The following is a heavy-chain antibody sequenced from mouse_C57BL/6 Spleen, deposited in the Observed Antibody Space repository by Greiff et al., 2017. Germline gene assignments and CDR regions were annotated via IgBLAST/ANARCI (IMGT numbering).Heavy chain of an antibody. CDR1: GYTFTDYN. CDR2: INPNNGGT. V-gene: IGHV1-22*01. CDR3: ARMGANWDVWFAY. J-gene: IGHJ3*01. Sequence: VQLQQSGPELVKPGASVKMSCKASGYTFTDYNMHWVKQSHGKSLEWIGYINPNNGGTSYNQKFKGKATLTVNKSSSTVYMELRSLTSEDSAVYYCARMGANWDVWFAYWGQGTLVTVSA. D-gene: IGHD4-1*01.